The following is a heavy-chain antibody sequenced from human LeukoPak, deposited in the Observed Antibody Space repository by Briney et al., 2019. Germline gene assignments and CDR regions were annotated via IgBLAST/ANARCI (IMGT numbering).Heavy chain of an antibody. J-gene: IGHJ4*02. V-gene: IGHV4-39*01. D-gene: IGHD1-26*01. CDR2: IFYSGNT. CDR1: GGSISGRSYY. Sequence: PSETLSLTCTVSGGSISGRSYYWGWIRQPPGEGLEWIGSIFYSGNTFYNPSLKSRVIISVDASKNQFSLKLNSVTAADTALYYCARHWPRGTYLSIGDYWGQGTLVTVSS. CDR3: ARHWPRGTYLSIGDY.